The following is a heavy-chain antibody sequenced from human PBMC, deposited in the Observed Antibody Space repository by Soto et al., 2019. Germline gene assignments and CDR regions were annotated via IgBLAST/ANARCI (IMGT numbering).Heavy chain of an antibody. CDR3: ARQIYDSDTGPNCQYYFDS. D-gene: IGHD3-22*01. CDR1: GYSIAGYW. CDR2: IDPSDSQT. J-gene: IGHJ4*02. V-gene: IGHV5-10-1*01. Sequence: PGLLLQVPCNGFGYSIAGYWITRVRQKPGKGLEWMGRIDPSDSQTYYSPSFRGHVTISVTKSITTVFLQWSSLRASDTAMYYCARQIYDSDTGPNCQYYFDSWGQGTPVTVSS.